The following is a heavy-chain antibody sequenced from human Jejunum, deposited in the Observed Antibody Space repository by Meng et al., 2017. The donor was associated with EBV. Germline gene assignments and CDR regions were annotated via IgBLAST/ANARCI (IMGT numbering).Heavy chain of an antibody. Sequence: QQWGAGLLKPPATLSLTCAVYRGSFSGYYWSWIRQHPGKGLEWIGEINHSGSTNYNPSLRSRVTISVETSKNQFSLRLNSVTAADTAVYYCARVAFSYTTRSLDSWGQGTLVTVSS. V-gene: IGHV4-34*02. CDR2: INHSGST. CDR1: RGSFSGYY. D-gene: IGHD3-16*02. CDR3: ARVAFSYTTRSLDS. J-gene: IGHJ4*02.